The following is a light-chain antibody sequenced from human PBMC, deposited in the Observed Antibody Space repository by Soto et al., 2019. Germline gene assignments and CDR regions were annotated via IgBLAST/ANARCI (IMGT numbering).Light chain of an antibody. J-gene: IGKJ4*01. CDR3: QQYSDSPLT. CDR1: QTVRTNY. Sequence: EIVLTQSPGTLSLSPGERATLSCRASQTVRTNYLAWFQHKPGQAPRLLIYGASSRATGIPDRVSGSGSGTDFTLTINSLEPEDFAVYFCQQYSDSPLTFGRGTKVEIK. V-gene: IGKV3-20*01. CDR2: GAS.